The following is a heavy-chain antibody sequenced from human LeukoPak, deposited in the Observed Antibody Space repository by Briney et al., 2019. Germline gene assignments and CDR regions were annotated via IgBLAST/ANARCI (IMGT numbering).Heavy chain of an antibody. CDR3: ARINQGGSYWDWFDP. Sequence: PSETLSLTCTVSGGSISSSSYYWSWIRQPPGKGLEWIGEINHSGSTNYNPSLKSRVTISVDTSKNQFSLKLSSVTAADTAVYYCARINQGGSYWDWFDPWGQGTLVTVSS. CDR1: GGSISSSSYY. D-gene: IGHD1-26*01. V-gene: IGHV4-39*07. J-gene: IGHJ5*02. CDR2: INHSGST.